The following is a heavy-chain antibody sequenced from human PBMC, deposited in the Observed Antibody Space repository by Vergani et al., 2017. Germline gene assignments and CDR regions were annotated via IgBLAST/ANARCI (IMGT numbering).Heavy chain of an antibody. D-gene: IGHD3-10*01. V-gene: IGHV5-51*01. CDR2: IYPGDSDT. CDR1: GYSFTSYW. J-gene: IGHJ5*02. Sequence: EVQLVQSGAEVKKPGESLKISCKGSGYSFTSYWIGWVRQMPGKGLEWMGIIYPGDSDTRYRPSFQGQVTISADKSISTAYLQWSRLKASDTAIYYCARQAYGSGDLSWFDPWGQGTLVTVSS. CDR3: ARQAYGSGDLSWFDP.